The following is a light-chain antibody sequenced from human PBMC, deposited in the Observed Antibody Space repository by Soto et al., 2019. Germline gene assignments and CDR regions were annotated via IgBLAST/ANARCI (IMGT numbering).Light chain of an antibody. CDR1: ETINTL. CDR3: QQYCYPWT. CDR2: EAC. J-gene: IGKJ1*01. Sequence: DIQMTQSPSTLSASVGDRVTLTCRASETINTLLAWYQQKPGKAPKLLIYEACSLQSGVPSRFSGSGSGTEFTLTVSSLQSDDFATYYCQQYCYPWTFGQGTKVEIK. V-gene: IGKV1-5*03.